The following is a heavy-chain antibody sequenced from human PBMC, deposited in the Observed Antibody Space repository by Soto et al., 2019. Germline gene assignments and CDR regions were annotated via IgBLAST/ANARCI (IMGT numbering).Heavy chain of an antibody. CDR1: GFNFRNYD. J-gene: IGHJ6*02. CDR3: AREIREAVGRGHHYYGIDV. V-gene: IGHV3-13*04. Sequence: EVQLVEFGRGLVQPGGSLRLSCAASGFNFRNYDMHWVRHVPGKGLEWVSAIGTIGDTYYRDSVKGRFTISREDAKYSLYLQMNSLTAGDTAVYYCAREIREAVGRGHHYYGIDVWGQGTTVTVSS. CDR2: IGTIGDT. D-gene: IGHD6-13*01.